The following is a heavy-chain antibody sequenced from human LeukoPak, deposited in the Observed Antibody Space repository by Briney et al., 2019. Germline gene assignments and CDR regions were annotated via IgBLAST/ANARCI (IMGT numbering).Heavy chain of an antibody. J-gene: IGHJ6*03. V-gene: IGHV3-64*01. Sequence: GGSLRLSCAASGFTFSNYAMHWVRQSPGKGLEYVSVISSNGASTYYANSVKGRFTISRDNAKNSLYLQMNSLRADDTAVYYCARDDFWSGYYYMDVWGKGTTVTVSS. CDR3: ARDDFWSGYYYMDV. D-gene: IGHD3-3*01. CDR1: GFTFSNYA. CDR2: ISSNGAST.